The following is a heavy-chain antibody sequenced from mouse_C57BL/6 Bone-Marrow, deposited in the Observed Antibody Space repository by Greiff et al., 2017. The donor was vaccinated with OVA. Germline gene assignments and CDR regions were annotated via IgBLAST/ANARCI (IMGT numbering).Heavy chain of an antibody. Sequence: QVQLQQPGAELVKPGASVTLSCKASGYTFTSYWMQWVKQRPGQGLEWIGEIDPSDSYTNYNQKFKGKAILTVDTSSSTAYMQLRSLTSEDAAFYDCASAGSDGSSWVAYWGRGTLATVSA. CDR2: IDPSDSYT. D-gene: IGHD1-3*01. J-gene: IGHJ3*01. CDR1: GYTFTSYW. CDR3: ASAGSDGSSWVAY. V-gene: IGHV1-50*01.